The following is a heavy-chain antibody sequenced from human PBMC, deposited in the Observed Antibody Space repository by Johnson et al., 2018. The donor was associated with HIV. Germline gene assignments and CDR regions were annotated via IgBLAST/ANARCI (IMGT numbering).Heavy chain of an antibody. CDR3: AKGVPPGCSSTSCNRACDI. D-gene: IGHD2-2*01. J-gene: IGHJ3*02. Sequence: VQLVESGGGLVQPWGSLRVSCAASGFTFSSYVMSWVRQAPGKGLEWVSAISGSGGSTYYTDSVKGRFTISRDNSKNTLYLQMNSLRAEDTAVYYCAKGVPPGCSSTSCNRACDIWGQGTMVTVSS. CDR1: GFTFSSYV. CDR2: ISGSGGST. V-gene: IGHV3-23*04.